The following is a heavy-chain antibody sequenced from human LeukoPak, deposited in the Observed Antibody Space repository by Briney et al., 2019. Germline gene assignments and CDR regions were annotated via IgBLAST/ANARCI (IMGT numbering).Heavy chain of an antibody. D-gene: IGHD2-8*02. V-gene: IGHV4-39*01. Sequence: KPSETLSLTCTVSGGSVSSNSYYWAWIPQPPGKALEWIGTVHHDGSSYYDTSLKSRLTISVDTSKNQLSLRLNFVTAADTAVYYCARHYCTGGPCYLDYWGQGTLVTVSS. J-gene: IGHJ4*02. CDR2: VHHDGSS. CDR3: ARHYCTGGPCYLDY. CDR1: GGSVSSNSYY.